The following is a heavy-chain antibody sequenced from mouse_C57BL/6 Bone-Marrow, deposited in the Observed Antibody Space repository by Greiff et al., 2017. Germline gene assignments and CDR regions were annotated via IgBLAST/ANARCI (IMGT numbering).Heavy chain of an antibody. CDR2: IYPRSGNT. Sequence: QVQLKESGAELARPGASVKLSCKASGYTFTSYGISWVKQRTGQGLEWIGEIYPRSGNTYYNEKFKGKATLTADKSSSTAYMELRSLTSEDSAVYFCARLGFHLYFDVWGTGTTVTVSS. D-gene: IGHD4-1*01. CDR1: GYTFTSYG. CDR3: ARLGFHLYFDV. V-gene: IGHV1-81*01. J-gene: IGHJ1*03.